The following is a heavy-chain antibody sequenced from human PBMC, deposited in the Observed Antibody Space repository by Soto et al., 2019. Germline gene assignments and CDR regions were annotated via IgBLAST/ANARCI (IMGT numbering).Heavy chain of an antibody. Sequence: ETLSLTCAVSGYSIISGYYWGCLRQPPGKGLEWIGIIYPGDSDTRYSPSFQGQVTISADTSITTAYLQWSSLKASDTAVYYCARHGIKVMTSSSLNSYHALDVWGQGTTVTVSS. CDR1: GYSIISGYY. CDR3: ARHGIKVMTSSSLNSYHALDV. CDR2: IYPGDSDT. V-gene: IGHV5-51*01. D-gene: IGHD1-26*01. J-gene: IGHJ6*02.